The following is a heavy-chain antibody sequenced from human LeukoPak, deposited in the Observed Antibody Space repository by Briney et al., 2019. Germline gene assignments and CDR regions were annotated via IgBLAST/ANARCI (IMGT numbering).Heavy chain of an antibody. CDR2: IYYSGST. J-gene: IGHJ4*02. CDR1: GGSISSSSYY. V-gene: IGHV4-39*07. CDR3: ARDRITMIVVVQYYFDY. Sequence: SETLSLTCTVSGGSISSSSYYWGWIRQPPGKGLEWIGSIYYSGSTYYNPSLKSRVTISVDTSKNQFSLKLSSVTAADTAVYYCARDRITMIVVVQYYFDYWGQGTLVTVSS. D-gene: IGHD3-22*01.